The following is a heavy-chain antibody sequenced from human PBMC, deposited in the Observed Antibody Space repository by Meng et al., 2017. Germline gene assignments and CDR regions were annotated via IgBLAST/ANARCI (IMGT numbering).Heavy chain of an antibody. V-gene: IGHV1-2*06. D-gene: IGHD6-13*01. CDR3: ARDEDISAAGKLFGDY. CDR1: GYTFPDYW. J-gene: IGHJ4*02. CDR2: INPKSGDT. Sequence: QAPLGQSGAEVKKPGASVKVSCKASGYTFPDYWLHWVRRAPGQGLEWIGRINPKSGDTHYAQRFQGRVTMTGDTSISTAYMELSGLRSDDTAMYYCARDEDISAAGKLFGDYWGQGTLVTVSS.